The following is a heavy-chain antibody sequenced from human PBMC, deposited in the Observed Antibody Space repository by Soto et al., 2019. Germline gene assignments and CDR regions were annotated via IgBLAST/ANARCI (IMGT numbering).Heavy chain of an antibody. CDR1: GFTFSSYW. Sequence: ESGGGLVQPGGSLRLSCAASGFTFSSYWMSWDRQAPGKGLEWVANIKQDGSEKYYVDSVKGRFTISRDNAKTSLYLQMNSLIAEDTAVYYCARQWLVPNDFDYWGQGTLVTVSS. D-gene: IGHD6-19*01. V-gene: IGHV3-7*01. CDR2: IKQDGSEK. J-gene: IGHJ4*02. CDR3: ARQWLVPNDFDY.